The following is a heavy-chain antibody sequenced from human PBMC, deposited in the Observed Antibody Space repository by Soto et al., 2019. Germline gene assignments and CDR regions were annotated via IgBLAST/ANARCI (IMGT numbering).Heavy chain of an antibody. V-gene: IGHV3-30-3*01. CDR3: AREGYYDSSGYYYDY. CDR1: GFTFSSYA. Sequence: QVQLVESGGGVVQPGRSLRLSCAASGFTFSSYAMHWVRQAPGKGLEWVAVISYDGSNKYYADSVKGRFTISRDNSKNTLYLQMNILRAEDTAVYYCAREGYYDSSGYYYDYWGQGTLVTVSS. CDR2: ISYDGSNK. D-gene: IGHD3-22*01. J-gene: IGHJ4*02.